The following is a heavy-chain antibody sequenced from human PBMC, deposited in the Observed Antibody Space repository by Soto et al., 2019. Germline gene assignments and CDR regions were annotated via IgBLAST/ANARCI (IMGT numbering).Heavy chain of an antibody. CDR3: ARVGGEAVAGPNDY. J-gene: IGHJ4*02. CDR1: GFTFSSYS. V-gene: IGHV3-21*01. Sequence: KAGGSLRLSCAASGFTFSSYSMNWVRQAPGKGLEWVSSISSSSSYIYYADSVKGRFTISRDNAKNSLYLQMNSLRAEDTAVYYCARVGGEAVAGPNDYWGQGTLVTVSS. D-gene: IGHD6-19*01. CDR2: ISSSSSYI.